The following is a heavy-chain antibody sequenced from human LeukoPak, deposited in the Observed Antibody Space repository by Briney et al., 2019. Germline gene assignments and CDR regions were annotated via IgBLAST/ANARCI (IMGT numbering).Heavy chain of an antibody. D-gene: IGHD6-6*01. J-gene: IGHJ4*02. CDR3: ARDKEGSLGFDY. CDR1: GGSISSGGYY. V-gene: IGHV4-30-2*01. CDR2: IYHSGST. Sequence: SQTLSLTCTVSGGSISSGGYYWSWIRQPPGKGLEWIGYIYHSGSTYYNPSLQSRVTISVDRSKNQFSLKLSSVTAADTAVYYCARDKEGSLGFDYWGQGTLVTVSS.